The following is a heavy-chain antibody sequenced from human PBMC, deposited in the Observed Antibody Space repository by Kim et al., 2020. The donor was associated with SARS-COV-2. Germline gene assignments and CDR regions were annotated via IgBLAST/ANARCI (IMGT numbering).Heavy chain of an antibody. D-gene: IGHD3-22*01. Sequence: GGSLRLSCEASGFSLNSFSIHWVRQTPDKGLEWVAVISFDEKDKYYGDAGKGRFIVSRDISRMTLSLEMNDLQVEDTAMYCCARPQNPWGSSGYFYPYFDSWGQG. V-gene: IGHV3-30*04. CDR1: GFSLNSFS. CDR2: ISFDEKDK. CDR3: ARPQNPWGSSGYFYPYFDS. J-gene: IGHJ4*02.